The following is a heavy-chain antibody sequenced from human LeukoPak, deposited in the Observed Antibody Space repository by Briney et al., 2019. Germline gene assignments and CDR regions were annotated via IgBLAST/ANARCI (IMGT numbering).Heavy chain of an antibody. CDR2: MNPNSGNT. D-gene: IGHD5-18*01. J-gene: IGHJ6*03. V-gene: IGHV1-8*01. CDR1: GYTFTSYD. CDR3: ARGRGGYSYGPTPYYYYYYMDV. Sequence: ASVKVSCKASGYTFTSYDINWVRQATGQGLEWMGWMNPNSGNTGYAQKFQGRVTITADESTSTAYMELSSLRSDDTAVYYCARGRGGYSYGPTPYYYYYYMDVWGKGTTVTISS.